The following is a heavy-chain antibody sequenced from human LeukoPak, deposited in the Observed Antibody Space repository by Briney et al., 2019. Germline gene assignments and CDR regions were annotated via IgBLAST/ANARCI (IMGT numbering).Heavy chain of an antibody. CDR2: ISSSGSTI. D-gene: IGHD3-22*01. V-gene: IGHV3-48*03. Sequence: HPGGSLRLSCAASGFTFSSYEMNWVRQAPGKGLEWVSYISSSGSTIYYADSVKGRFTISRDNAKNSLYLQMNSLRAEDTAVYYCARVNPGYYDRSGYNWGQGTLVTVSS. CDR1: GFTFSSYE. J-gene: IGHJ4*02. CDR3: ARVNPGYYDRSGYN.